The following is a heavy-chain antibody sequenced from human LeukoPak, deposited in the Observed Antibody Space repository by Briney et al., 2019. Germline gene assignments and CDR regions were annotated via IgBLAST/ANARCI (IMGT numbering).Heavy chain of an antibody. J-gene: IGHJ4*02. Sequence: PSETLSLTCTVSGGSISSGSYYWSWIRQPAGKGLEWIGRIYTSGSTNYNPSLKSRVTISVDTSKNQFSLKLSSVTAADTAVYYCAVRSSWSLPFDYWGQGTLVTVSS. V-gene: IGHV4-61*02. CDR3: AVRSSWSLPFDY. D-gene: IGHD6-13*01. CDR1: GGSISSGSYY. CDR2: IYTSGST.